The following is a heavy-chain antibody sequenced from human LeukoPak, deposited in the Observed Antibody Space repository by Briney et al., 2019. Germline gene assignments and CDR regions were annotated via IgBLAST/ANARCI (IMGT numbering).Heavy chain of an antibody. CDR1: GFTFSSYS. CDR3: ANHLACGSTSCPPFDY. CDR2: ISDDSNYI. V-gene: IGHV3-21*01. J-gene: IGHJ4*02. Sequence: GGSLRLSCAASGFTFSSYSMSWVRQAPGKGLGWVSSISDDSNYIYYADSVEGRFTISRDNAKNSLYLQMNSLRAEDTAVYYCANHLACGSTSCPPFDYWGQGTLVTVSS. D-gene: IGHD2-2*01.